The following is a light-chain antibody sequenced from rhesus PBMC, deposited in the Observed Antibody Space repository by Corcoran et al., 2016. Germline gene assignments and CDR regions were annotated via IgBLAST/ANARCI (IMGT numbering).Light chain of an antibody. J-gene: IGKJ2*01. V-gene: IGKV2S9*01. Sequence: DVVMTQSPLSLPVNPGQPASMSCRSSQSRLQSNGNTYLSWFPQKPGQPPRRLIYKVSNRDSGVPDRFNGTGAGTDFTLKISRVEAGDVGIYFCMQGTRWPFSFGQGTTVEIK. CDR2: KVS. CDR3: MQGTRWPFS. CDR1: QSRLQSNGNTY.